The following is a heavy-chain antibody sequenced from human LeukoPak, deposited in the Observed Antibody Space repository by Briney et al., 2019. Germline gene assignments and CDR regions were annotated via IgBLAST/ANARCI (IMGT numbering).Heavy chain of an antibody. J-gene: IGHJ4*02. V-gene: IGHV1-2*06. D-gene: IGHD3-9*01. CDR3: AREGLTGYSFFDY. CDR1: GYTFTGYY. Sequence: VASVKVSCKASGYTFTGYYMHWVRQAPGQGLEWMGRINPNSGGTNYAQKFQGRVTMTRDTSISTAYMELSRLRSDDTAVYYCAREGLTGYSFFDYWGQGTLVTVSS. CDR2: INPNSGGT.